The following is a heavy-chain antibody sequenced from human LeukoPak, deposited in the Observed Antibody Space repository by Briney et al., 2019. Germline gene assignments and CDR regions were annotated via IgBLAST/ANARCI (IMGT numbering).Heavy chain of an antibody. V-gene: IGHV4-34*01. CDR1: GGSFSGYY. CDR2: INHSGST. D-gene: IGHD3-10*01. Sequence: PSETLSLTCAVYGGSFSGYYWSWIRQPPGKGLEWIGEINHSGSTNYNPSLKSRVTISVDTSKNQFSLKLSSVTAAHTAVYYCASMVVRGAAVGDYWGQGTLVTVSS. J-gene: IGHJ4*02. CDR3: ASMVVRGAAVGDY.